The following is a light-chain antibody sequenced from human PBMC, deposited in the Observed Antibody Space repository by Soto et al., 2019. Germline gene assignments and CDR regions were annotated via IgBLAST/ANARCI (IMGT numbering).Light chain of an antibody. Sequence: EIQITQSPSSLSASVRDSSTITCLASQNIRNYLNWYQQKPGRAPKILIYAASSLQSGVPSRFSGGGSGTDFTLNITSLQPEDFATYYCQQGYSSPWTFGQRTKVDIK. CDR1: QNIRNY. V-gene: IGKV1-39*01. J-gene: IGKJ1*01. CDR2: AAS. CDR3: QQGYSSPWT.